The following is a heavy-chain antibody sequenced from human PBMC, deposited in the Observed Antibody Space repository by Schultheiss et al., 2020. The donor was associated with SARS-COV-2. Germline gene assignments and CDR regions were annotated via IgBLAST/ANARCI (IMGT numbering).Heavy chain of an antibody. D-gene: IGHD3-3*01. Sequence: SETLSLTCTVSGGSISSYYWSWIRQPPGKGLEWIGYIYYSGSTYYNPSLKSRVTISVDTSKNQFSLKLSSVTAADTAVYYCAREPFWSGYYRTADLNWFDPWGQGTLVTVSS. J-gene: IGHJ5*02. CDR2: IYYSGST. CDR3: AREPFWSGYYRTADLNWFDP. V-gene: IGHV4-59*12. CDR1: GGSISSYY.